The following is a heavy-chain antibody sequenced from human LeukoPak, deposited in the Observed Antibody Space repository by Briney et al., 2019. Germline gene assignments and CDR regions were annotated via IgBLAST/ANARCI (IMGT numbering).Heavy chain of an antibody. V-gene: IGHV1-46*01. Sequence: ASVKVSCKASGYTFTSYYMHWVRQAPGQGLEWMGIINPSGGSTNYAQKFQGRVTMTRDTSTSTVYMELSSLRSEDTAVYYCARIKGAYCSGGSCHYPANYYYGMDVWGQGTTVTVSS. CDR2: INPSGGST. J-gene: IGHJ6*02. D-gene: IGHD2-15*01. CDR1: GYTFTSYY. CDR3: ARIKGAYCSGGSCHYPANYYYGMDV.